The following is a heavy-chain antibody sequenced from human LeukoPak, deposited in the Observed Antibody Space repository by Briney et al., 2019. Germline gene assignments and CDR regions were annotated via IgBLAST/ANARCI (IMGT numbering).Heavy chain of an antibody. CDR1: GFTFSSYG. CDR3: AKDADFWSGYYGIDY. V-gene: IGHV3-33*06. D-gene: IGHD3-3*01. CDR2: IWHDGSNK. Sequence: GGSLRLSCAASGFTFSSYGMHWVRQAPGKGLEWVAVIWHDGSNKYYADSVKGRFTISRDNSKNTLYLQMNSLRAEDTAVYYCAKDADFWSGYYGIDYWGQGTLVTVSS. J-gene: IGHJ4*02.